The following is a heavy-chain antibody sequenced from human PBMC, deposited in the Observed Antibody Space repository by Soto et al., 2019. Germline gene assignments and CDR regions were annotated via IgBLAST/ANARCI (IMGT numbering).Heavy chain of an antibody. CDR2: INHSGST. CDR1: GGSFSGYY. V-gene: IGHV4-34*01. CDR3: ARVPLGWKPFDY. D-gene: IGHD1-1*01. Sequence: SETLSLNCAVYGGSFSGYYWSWIRQPPGKGLEWIGEINHSGSTNYNPSLKSRVTISVDTSKNQFSLKLSSVTAADTAVYYCARVPLGWKPFDYWGQGTLVTVSS. J-gene: IGHJ4*02.